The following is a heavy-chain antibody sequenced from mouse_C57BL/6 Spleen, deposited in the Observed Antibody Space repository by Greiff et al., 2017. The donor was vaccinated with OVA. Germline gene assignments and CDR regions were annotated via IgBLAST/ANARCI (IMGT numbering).Heavy chain of an antibody. CDR2: IHPNSGST. V-gene: IGHV1-64*01. J-gene: IGHJ4*01. CDR1: GYTFTSYW. D-gene: IGHD1-2*01. Sequence: VQLQQSGAELVKPGASVKLSCKASGYTFTSYWMHWVKQRPGQGLEWIGMIHPNSGSTNYNEKFKSKATLTVDKSSSTAYMQLSSLTSEDSAVYYCESRVVYGGAMDYWGQGTSVTVSS. CDR3: ESRVVYGGAMDY.